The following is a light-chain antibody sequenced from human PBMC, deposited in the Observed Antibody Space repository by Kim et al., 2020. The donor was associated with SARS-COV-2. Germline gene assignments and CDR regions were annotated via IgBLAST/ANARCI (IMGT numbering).Light chain of an antibody. Sequence: LGKTVRITCQGDRLRSYYASWYQQKPGQAPVLVIYGKNNRPSGIPDRFSGSSSGNTASLTITGAQAEDEADYYCNSRDSSGNIWVFGGGTQLTVL. CDR3: NSRDSSGNIWV. V-gene: IGLV3-19*01. CDR2: GKN. J-gene: IGLJ2*01. CDR1: RLRSYY.